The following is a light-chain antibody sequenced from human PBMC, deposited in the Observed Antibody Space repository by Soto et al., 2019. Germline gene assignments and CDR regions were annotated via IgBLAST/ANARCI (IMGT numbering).Light chain of an antibody. CDR2: SAS. Sequence: DIQLTPSPSFLSASVGDRVTITCRASQALSNYLAWYQQKPGKAPDLLIYSASTLQSGVPSRFSGSGSETEFTLTIRALQPEDFATYYCQQLSRYPLTFGGGTKVDIK. CDR3: QQLSRYPLT. V-gene: IGKV1-9*01. CDR1: QALSNY. J-gene: IGKJ4*01.